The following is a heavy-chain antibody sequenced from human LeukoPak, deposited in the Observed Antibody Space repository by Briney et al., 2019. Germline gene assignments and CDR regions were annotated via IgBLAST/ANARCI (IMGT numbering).Heavy chain of an antibody. Sequence: PSETLSLTCTVSGGSMSSYYWSWIRQPPGKGLEWIGYISDSGSTNYNPSLKSRVTISVGTSKNQFSLKLSSVTAADTAVYYCARRGSSWKGNYFDYWGQGTLVTVSS. CDR3: ARRGSSWKGNYFDY. CDR1: GGSMSSYY. CDR2: ISDSGST. D-gene: IGHD6-13*01. V-gene: IGHV4-59*01. J-gene: IGHJ4*02.